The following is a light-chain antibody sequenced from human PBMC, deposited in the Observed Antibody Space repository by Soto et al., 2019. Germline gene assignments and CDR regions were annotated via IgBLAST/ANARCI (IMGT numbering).Light chain of an antibody. J-gene: IGLJ3*02. Sequence: QSVLTQPPSVSGAPGQRVTISCTGSSSNIGAGYDVHWYQQLPGTAPKLLIYGNSNRPSGVPDRFSGSKSGTSAPLAITGLQAEDEADYYCQSYDSSLSVGVFGGGTTLTVL. CDR3: QSYDSSLSVGV. CDR1: SSNIGAGYD. V-gene: IGLV1-40*01. CDR2: GNS.